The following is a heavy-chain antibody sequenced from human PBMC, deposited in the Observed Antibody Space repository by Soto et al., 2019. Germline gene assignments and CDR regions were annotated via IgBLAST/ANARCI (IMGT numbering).Heavy chain of an antibody. CDR2: ISSSGSTI. J-gene: IGHJ3*02. Sequence: TGGSLRLSCAASGFTFSDYYMSWIRQAPGKGLEWVSYISSSGSTIYYADSVKGRFTISRDNAKNSLYLQMNSLRAEDTAVYYCAREFAYCGDDCYPPLGAFDIWGQGTMVTVSS. CDR1: GFTFSDYY. V-gene: IGHV3-11*01. D-gene: IGHD2-21*02. CDR3: AREFAYCGDDCYPPLGAFDI.